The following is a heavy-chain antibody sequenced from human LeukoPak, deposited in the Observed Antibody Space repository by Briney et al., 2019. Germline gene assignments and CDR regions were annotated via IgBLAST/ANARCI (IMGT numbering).Heavy chain of an antibody. J-gene: IGHJ4*02. CDR3: AHISCSSTSCYSFDY. CDR2: IYWNDDK. D-gene: IGHD2-2*01. CDR1: GFSLSTSGVG. Sequence: SGPTLVKPTQTLTPTCTFSGFSLSTSGVGVGWIRQPPGKALEWLALIYWNDDKRYSPSLKSRLTITKDTSKNQVVLTMTNMDPVDTATYYCAHISCSSTSCYSFDYWGQGTLVTVSS. V-gene: IGHV2-5*01.